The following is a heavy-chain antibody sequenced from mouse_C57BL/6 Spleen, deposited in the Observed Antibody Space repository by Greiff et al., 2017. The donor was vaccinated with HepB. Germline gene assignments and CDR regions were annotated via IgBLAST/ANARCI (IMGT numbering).Heavy chain of an antibody. J-gene: IGHJ1*03. D-gene: IGHD2-5*01. CDR3: ALYYSNYDWYFDV. V-gene: IGHV1-85*01. CDR1: GYTFTSYD. Sequence: VQLQQSGPELVKPGASVKLSCKASGYTFTSYDINWVKQRPGQGLEWIGCIYPRDGSTKYNEKFKGKATLTVDTSSSTAYMELHSLTSEDSAVYFCALYYSNYDWYFDVWGTGTTVTVSS. CDR2: IYPRDGST.